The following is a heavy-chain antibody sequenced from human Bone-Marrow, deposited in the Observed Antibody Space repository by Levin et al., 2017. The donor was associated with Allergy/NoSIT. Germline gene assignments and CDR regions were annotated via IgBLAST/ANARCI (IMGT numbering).Heavy chain of an antibody. V-gene: IGHV3-21*01. CDR2: ISGSSSYI. CDR1: GFTFSRYS. CDR3: ARAGTEVEGAFEI. J-gene: IGHJ3*02. Sequence: PGESLKISCAASGFTFSRYSMNWVRQAPGKGLQWVSSISGSSSYIYYSDLVKGRFTISRDNAKNSLDLQMNSLRAEDTAVYYCARAGTEVEGAFEIWGQGTMVTVSS. D-gene: IGHD3-10*01.